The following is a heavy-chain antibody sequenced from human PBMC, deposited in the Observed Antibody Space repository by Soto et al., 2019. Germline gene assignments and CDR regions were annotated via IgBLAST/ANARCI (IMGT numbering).Heavy chain of an antibody. CDR3: AREHVPGTRARGDVDI. Sequence: QVQLVESGGGVVQPGRSLRLSCAASGFTFSSYAMHWVRQALGKGLEWVAVISYDGSNKYYADSVKGRFTISRDNSKNTPYLQMNSLRAEDTAVYYCAREHVPGTRARGDVDIWGQGTMVTVSS. J-gene: IGHJ3*02. D-gene: IGHD3-16*01. CDR2: ISYDGSNK. V-gene: IGHV3-30-3*01. CDR1: GFTFSSYA.